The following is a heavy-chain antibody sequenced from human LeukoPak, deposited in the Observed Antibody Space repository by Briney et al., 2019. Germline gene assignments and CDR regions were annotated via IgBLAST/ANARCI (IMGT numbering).Heavy chain of an antibody. J-gene: IGHJ4*02. V-gene: IGHV4-59*01. D-gene: IGHD6-19*01. CDR3: ARAGSSGWLGFDY. CDR2: IYYSGST. CDR1: GGSISSYY. Sequence: SETLSLTCTVSGGSISSYYWSWIRQPPGKGLEWIGYIYYSGSTNYNPSLKSRVTISVDTSKNQFSLKLSSVTAADTAVYYCARAGSSGWLGFDYWGQGTLVTVSS.